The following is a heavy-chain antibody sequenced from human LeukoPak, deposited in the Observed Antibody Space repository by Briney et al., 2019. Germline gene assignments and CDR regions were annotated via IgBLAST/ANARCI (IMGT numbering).Heavy chain of an antibody. Sequence: ASVKVSCKASGYTFTGYYMHWVRQAPGQGLEWMGWINPNSGGTNYAQKFQGRVTMTRDTSISTAYMELSRLRSDDTAVYYCARGYYGSGSPWGRYYYYMDVWGKGTTVTISS. D-gene: IGHD3-10*01. CDR2: INPNSGGT. J-gene: IGHJ6*03. CDR1: GYTFTGYY. V-gene: IGHV1-2*02. CDR3: ARGYYGSGSPWGRYYYYMDV.